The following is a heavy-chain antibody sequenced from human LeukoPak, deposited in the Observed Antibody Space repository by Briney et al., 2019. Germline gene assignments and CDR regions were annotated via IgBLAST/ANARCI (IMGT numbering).Heavy chain of an antibody. CDR3: ARVRDLYSSGWTDDY. CDR2: ISAYSGNT. CDR1: GYTFTSYG. J-gene: IGHJ4*02. V-gene: IGHV1-18*01. D-gene: IGHD6-19*01. Sequence: ASVKVSCKASGYTFTSYGISWVRQAPGQGLEWMGWISAYSGNTNYAQKLQGRVTMTTDTSTSTAYMELRSLRSDDTAVYYCARVRDLYSSGWTDDYWGQGTLVTVSS.